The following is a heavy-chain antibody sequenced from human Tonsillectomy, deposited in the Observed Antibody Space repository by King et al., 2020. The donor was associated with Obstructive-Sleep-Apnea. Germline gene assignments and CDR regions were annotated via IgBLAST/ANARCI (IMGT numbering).Heavy chain of an antibody. CDR3: AKWGIPAAGPGWFDP. CDR2: IRGIGSSS. J-gene: IGHJ5*02. Sequence: DVQLVESGGGLVQPGGSLRLSCATSGFTFRSYAMSWVRQAPGKGLEWVSSIRGIGSSSYYADSVKGRFPISRDNSNNTLYLQMNSLGGEDTAVYYCAKWGIPAAGPGWFDPWGTVTRVSVAT. CDR1: GFTFRSYA. D-gene: IGHD6-13*01. V-gene: IGHV3-23*04.